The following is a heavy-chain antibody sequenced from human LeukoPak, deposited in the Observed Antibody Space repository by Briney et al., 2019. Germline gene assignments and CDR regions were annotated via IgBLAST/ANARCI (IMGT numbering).Heavy chain of an antibody. CDR1: GFTFSGHG. D-gene: IGHD6-13*01. V-gene: IGHV3-23*01. J-gene: IGHJ6*03. Sequence: PGGSLRLSCAASGFTFSGHGMNWVRQAPGRGLEWVSGITGSGATTYYADSVKGRFTISRDNSKNTLYVQMNSLRAEDTAVYYCAKEGYSRGYYSYYYMDVWGKGTTVTVSS. CDR3: AKEGYSRGYYSYYYMDV. CDR2: ITGSGATT.